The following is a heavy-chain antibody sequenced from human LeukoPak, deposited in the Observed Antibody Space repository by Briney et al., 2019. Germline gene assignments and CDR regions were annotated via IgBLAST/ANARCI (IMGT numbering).Heavy chain of an antibody. CDR2: ISAYNGNT. Sequence: ASVKVSCKASGYTFTSYGISWVRQAPGQGFEWMGWISAYNGNTNYAQKLQGRVTMTTDTSTSTAYMELRSLRSDDTAVYYCARDLRVTAAGVLIYYYYGMDVWGQGTTVTVSS. J-gene: IGHJ6*02. V-gene: IGHV1-18*01. D-gene: IGHD6-13*01. CDR3: ARDLRVTAAGVLIYYYYGMDV. CDR1: GYTFTSYG.